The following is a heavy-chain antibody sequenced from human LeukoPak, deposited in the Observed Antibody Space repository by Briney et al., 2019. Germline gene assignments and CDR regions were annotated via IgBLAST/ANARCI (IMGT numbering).Heavy chain of an antibody. CDR1: GGSISSGGYS. CDR3: ARGGQWKVVDY. D-gene: IGHD6-19*01. Sequence: ASETLSLTCAVSGGSISSGGYSWSWIRQPPGKGLEWIGYIYYSGSTNYNPSLKSRVTISVDTSKNQFSLKLSSVTAADTAVYYCARGGQWKVVDYWGQGTLVTVSS. V-gene: IGHV4-61*08. J-gene: IGHJ4*02. CDR2: IYYSGST.